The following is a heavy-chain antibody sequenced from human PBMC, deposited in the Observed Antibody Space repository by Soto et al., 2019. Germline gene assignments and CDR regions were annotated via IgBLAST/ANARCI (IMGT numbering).Heavy chain of an antibody. CDR1: GGTFSSYT. Sequence: QVKLVQSGAEVKKPGSSVKVSCKASGGTFSSYTISWVRQAPGQGLEWMGRIIPILGIANYAQKFQGRVTITADKSTSTAYMELSSLRSEDTAVYYCARDAVYCSGGSCYPNWFDPWGQGTLVTVSS. V-gene: IGHV1-69*08. D-gene: IGHD2-15*01. CDR2: IIPILGIA. J-gene: IGHJ5*02. CDR3: ARDAVYCSGGSCYPNWFDP.